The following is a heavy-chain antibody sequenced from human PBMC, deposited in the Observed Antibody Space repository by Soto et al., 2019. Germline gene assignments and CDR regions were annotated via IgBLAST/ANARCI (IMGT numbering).Heavy chain of an antibody. CDR3: ASSKPPAYDFWSGYDAFDI. D-gene: IGHD3-3*01. J-gene: IGHJ3*02. CDR2: ISSSSSYI. Sequence: GGSLRLSCAASGFTFSSYSMNWVRQAPGKGLEWVSSISSSSSYIYYADSVKGRFTISRDNAKNSLYLQMNSLRAEDTAVYYWASSKPPAYDFWSGYDAFDIWGQGTMVTVSS. CDR1: GFTFSSYS. V-gene: IGHV3-21*01.